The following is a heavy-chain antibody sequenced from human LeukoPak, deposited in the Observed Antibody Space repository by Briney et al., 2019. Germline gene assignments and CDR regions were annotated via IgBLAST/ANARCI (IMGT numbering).Heavy chain of an antibody. CDR3: ASEGIVGATLFDY. D-gene: IGHD1-26*01. V-gene: IGHV1-69*01. Sequence: ASVKVSCKASGYTFSDYYIHWVRQAPGQGLEWMGGIIPIFGTANYAQKFQGRVTITADESTSTAYMELSSLRSEDTAVYYCASEGIVGATLFDYWGQGTLVTVSS. J-gene: IGHJ4*02. CDR2: IIPIFGTA. CDR1: GYTFSDYY.